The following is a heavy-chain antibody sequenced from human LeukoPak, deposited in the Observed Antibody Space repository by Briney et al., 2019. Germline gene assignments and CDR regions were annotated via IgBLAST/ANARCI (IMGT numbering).Heavy chain of an antibody. CDR1: GYTFTSYY. V-gene: IGHV1-46*01. CDR3: ARGLHDYGDYAGWFDP. J-gene: IGHJ5*02. CDR2: INPSGGST. Sequence: ASVKVSCKASGYTFTSYYMHWVRQAPGQGLEWVGIINPSGGSTSYAQKFQGRVTMTRDMSTSTVYMELSSLRSEDTAVYYCARGLHDYGDYAGWFDPWGQGTLVTVSS. D-gene: IGHD4-17*01.